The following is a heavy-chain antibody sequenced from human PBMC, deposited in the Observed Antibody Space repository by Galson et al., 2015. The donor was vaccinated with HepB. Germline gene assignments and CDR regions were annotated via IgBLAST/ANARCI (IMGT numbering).Heavy chain of an antibody. CDR3: ARWIRALTPWGSVGTDNGRYFQH. V-gene: IGHV3-23*01. CDR1: GFTFSSYA. D-gene: IGHD1-1*01. CDR2: ISGSGGST. J-gene: IGHJ1*01. Sequence: SLRLSCAASGFTFSSYAMSWVRQAPGKGLEWVSAISGSGGSTYYADSVKGRFTISRDNSKNTLYLQMNSLRAEDTAVYYCARWIRALTPWGSVGTDNGRYFQHWGQGTLVTVSS.